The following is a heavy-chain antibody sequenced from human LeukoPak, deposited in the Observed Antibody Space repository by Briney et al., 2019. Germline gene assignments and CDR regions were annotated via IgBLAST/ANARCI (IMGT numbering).Heavy chain of an antibody. V-gene: IGHV3-7*01. Sequence: GGSLRLSCAASGFSISAYWMSWVRQAPAKGLEWVANINQDGSDKYSVDSVKGRFTISRDNAKNSLYLEMNSLKADDTAVYYCARDLVVVGSSFSYGMDVWGQGTTVTVSS. CDR3: ARDLVVVGSSFSYGMDV. CDR1: GFSISAYW. CDR2: INQDGSDK. D-gene: IGHD2-15*01. J-gene: IGHJ6*02.